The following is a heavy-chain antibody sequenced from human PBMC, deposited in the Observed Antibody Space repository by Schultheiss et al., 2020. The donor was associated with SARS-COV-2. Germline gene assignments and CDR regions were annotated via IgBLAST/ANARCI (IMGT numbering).Heavy chain of an antibody. CDR2: IHYDGSNK. V-gene: IGHV3-30*02. CDR1: GFTFNSYG. J-gene: IGHJ4*02. CDR3: VRGSNDWYGIDY. Sequence: GGSLRLSCAASGFTFNSYGMHWVRQAPGKGLEWVAFIHYDGSNKYYADSVKGRFTISRDNSKNTLYLQMNSLRAEDTAVYYCVRGSNDWYGIDYWGQGTLVTVSS. D-gene: IGHD6-19*01.